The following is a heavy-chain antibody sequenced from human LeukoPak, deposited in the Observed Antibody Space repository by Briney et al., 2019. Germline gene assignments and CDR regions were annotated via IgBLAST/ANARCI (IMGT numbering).Heavy chain of an antibody. CDR1: GFTFSSYG. D-gene: IGHD3-10*01. V-gene: IGHV3-30*02. J-gene: IGHJ4*02. CDR2: IRYDGSNK. CDR3: AKERYYYGSGSYGDY. Sequence: PGGSLRLSCAASGFTFSSYGMRWVRQAPGKGLEWVAFIRYDGSNKYYADSVKGRFTISRDNSKNTLYLQMNSLRAEDTAVYYCAKERYYYGSGSYGDYWGQGTLVTVSS.